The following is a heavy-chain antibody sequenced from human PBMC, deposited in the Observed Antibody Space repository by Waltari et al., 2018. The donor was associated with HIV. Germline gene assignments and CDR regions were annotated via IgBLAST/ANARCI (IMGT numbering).Heavy chain of an antibody. CDR2: MYYNGTT. CDR3: ARHYAWFDILTGSPPTYYFDS. J-gene: IGHJ4*02. Sequence: QLKLLQSGPRLVKPSETLSLTCSVSGASISSRTYYWGWIRQPPGKGLQYLGSMYYNGTTYYNPSLNSRLTLSADTSKNQFSLRLNSVTSADTAVYYCARHYAWFDILTGSPPTYYFDSWGPGSLVTVS. D-gene: IGHD3-9*01. V-gene: IGHV4-39*01. CDR1: GASISSRTYY.